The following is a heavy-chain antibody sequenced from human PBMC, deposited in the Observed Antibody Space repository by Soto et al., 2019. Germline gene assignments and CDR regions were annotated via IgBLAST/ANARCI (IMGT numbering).Heavy chain of an antibody. J-gene: IGHJ4*02. CDR3: ASSNLSSPLDY. V-gene: IGHV4-34*01. Sequence: SETLSLTCAVYGGSFSGYYWSWIRQPPGKGLEWIGEINHSGSTXXNXXXXXXXXXXXXTXKNQFSLKLSSVTAADTAVYYCASSNLSSPLDYWGQGTLVTVSS. CDR1: GGSFSGYY. D-gene: IGHD6-13*01. CDR2: INHSGST.